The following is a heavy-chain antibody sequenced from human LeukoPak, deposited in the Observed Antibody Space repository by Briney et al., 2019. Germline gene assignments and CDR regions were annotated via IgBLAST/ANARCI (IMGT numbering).Heavy chain of an antibody. J-gene: IGHJ4*02. Sequence: GGALRLSCTASGFTVSSDYMSWVRQAPGKGLEWVSVVYSGGNPYYADSVKGRFTISRDISKNTLSLQMNSLRPEDPAVYYCAREPPGGGFDYWGQGTLVTVSS. D-gene: IGHD3-16*01. CDR2: VYSGGNP. CDR3: AREPPGGGFDY. CDR1: GFTVSSDY. V-gene: IGHV3-66*01.